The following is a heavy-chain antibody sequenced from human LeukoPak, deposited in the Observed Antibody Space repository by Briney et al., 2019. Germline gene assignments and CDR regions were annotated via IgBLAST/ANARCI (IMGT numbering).Heavy chain of an antibody. D-gene: IGHD4-11*01. Sequence: GGSLRLSCAASGFTFSSYSMNWVRQAPGKVLEWVSFISSSSSYIYYADSVKGRFTISRDNAKNSLYLQMNSLRAEDTAVYYCARGLPPVMKYYFDYWGQGTLVTVSS. CDR3: ARGLPPVMKYYFDY. J-gene: IGHJ4*02. CDR2: ISSSSSYI. V-gene: IGHV3-21*01. CDR1: GFTFSSYS.